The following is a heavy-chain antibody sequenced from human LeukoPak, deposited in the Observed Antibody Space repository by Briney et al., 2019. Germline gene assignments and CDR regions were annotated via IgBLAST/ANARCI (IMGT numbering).Heavy chain of an antibody. Sequence: PSETLSLTCTVSGGSISSYYWSWIRQPPGKGLEWIGYIYYSGSTNYNPSLKSRVTISVDTSKNQFSLKLSSVTAADTAVYYCARDQAPVTTVTSYAFDIWGQGTMVTVSS. CDR1: GGSISSYY. V-gene: IGHV4-59*01. D-gene: IGHD4-17*01. CDR2: IYYSGST. J-gene: IGHJ3*02. CDR3: ARDQAPVTTVTSYAFDI.